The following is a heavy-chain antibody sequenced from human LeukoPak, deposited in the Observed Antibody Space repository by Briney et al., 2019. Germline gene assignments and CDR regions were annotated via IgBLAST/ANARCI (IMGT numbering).Heavy chain of an antibody. D-gene: IGHD2-2*01. Sequence: GGSLRLSCAASGFTFSHYWMHWVRQAPGKGLVWVSRIESDGGRTDYADTLKGRFTISRDNAKNTLYLEMNSLRAEDTAVYYCARVGHCSSTACFIDYWGQGTLVTVSS. CDR2: IESDGGRT. V-gene: IGHV3-74*01. CDR1: GFTFSHYW. CDR3: ARVGHCSSTACFIDY. J-gene: IGHJ4*02.